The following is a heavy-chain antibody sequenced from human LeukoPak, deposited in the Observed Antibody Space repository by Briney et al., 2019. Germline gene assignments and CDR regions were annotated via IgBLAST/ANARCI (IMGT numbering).Heavy chain of an antibody. V-gene: IGHV3-30-3*01. CDR2: ISYDGSNK. Sequence: GRSLRLSCAASGFTFSSYAMHWVRQAPGKGLEWVAVISYDGSNKYYADSVKGRFTIPRDNSKNTLYLQMNSLRAEDTAVYYCARDSDQTLTYWGQGTLVTVSS. CDR3: ARDSDQTLTY. J-gene: IGHJ4*02. D-gene: IGHD3-10*01. CDR1: GFTFSSYA.